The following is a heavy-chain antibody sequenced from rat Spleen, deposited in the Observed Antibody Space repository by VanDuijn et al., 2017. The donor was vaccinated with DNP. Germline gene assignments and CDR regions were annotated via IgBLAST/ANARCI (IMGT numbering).Heavy chain of an antibody. J-gene: IGHJ1*01. Sequence: EVQLVESGGGLVQPGRSLKLSCAASGFTFSDYYMAWVRQAPTKGLEWVAYISPRGSRTYYPDSMKGRFTISRDDAKSSLYLQMNSLKSEDTATYYCARGSTSIYWHFDFWGPGTMVTVSS. CDR2: ISPRGSRT. CDR3: ARGSTSIYWHFDF. CDR1: GFTFSDYY. V-gene: IGHV5-27*01. D-gene: IGHD3-1*01.